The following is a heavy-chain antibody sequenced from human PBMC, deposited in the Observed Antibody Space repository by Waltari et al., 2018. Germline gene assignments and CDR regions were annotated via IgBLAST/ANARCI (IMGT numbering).Heavy chain of an antibody. Sequence: EVQLVESGGGLVQPGGSLSLSCAASGFTLSSYWMSWVRQAPGKGLEWVANIKQDGSEKYYVDSVKGRFTISRDNAKNSLYLQMNSLRAEDTAVYYCARSAAGGVFDIWGQGTMVTVSS. CDR1: GFTLSSYW. CDR3: ARSAAGGVFDI. CDR2: IKQDGSEK. D-gene: IGHD6-13*01. J-gene: IGHJ3*02. V-gene: IGHV3-7*03.